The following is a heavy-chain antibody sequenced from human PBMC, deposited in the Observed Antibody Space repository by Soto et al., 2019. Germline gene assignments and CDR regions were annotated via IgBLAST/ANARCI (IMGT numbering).Heavy chain of an antibody. CDR3: AGRDGYTGYFDY. V-gene: IGHV1-69*02. D-gene: IGHD5-12*01. CDR2: IIPILGIA. J-gene: IGHJ4*02. CDR1: GGTFSSYT. Sequence: QVQLVQSGAEGKKPGSSVKVSCKASGGTFSSYTISWVLQAPGPGLEWMGRIIPILGIANYAQKFQGRVTITADKSTSTAYMELSSLRSEDTAVYYCAGRDGYTGYFDYWGQGTLVTVSS.